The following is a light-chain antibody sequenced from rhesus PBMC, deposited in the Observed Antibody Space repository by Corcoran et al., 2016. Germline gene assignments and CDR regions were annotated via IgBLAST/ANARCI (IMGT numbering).Light chain of an antibody. J-gene: IGKJ4*01. Sequence: DIQMTQSPSSLSASVGDRVTITCRARENVNTSLNWYQKKPGKAPTLLIYTASTFHSGVPSRFTGSGAGTDYTVTISSLQPEEVATDYCLHGYATPVTFGGGTKVELK. CDR3: LHGYATPVT. CDR1: ENVNTS. V-gene: IGKV1-74*01. CDR2: TAS.